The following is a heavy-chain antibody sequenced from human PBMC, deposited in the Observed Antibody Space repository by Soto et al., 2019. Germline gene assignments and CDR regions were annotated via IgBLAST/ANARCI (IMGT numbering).Heavy chain of an antibody. CDR1: GYTFTDYF. Sequence: SVKVSCKASGYTFTDYFIHWVRQAPGQGLEWMGGIIPIFGTANYAQKFQGRVTITADESTSTAYMELSSLRSEDTAVYYCARDKRAYCGGDCYYLGMDVWGQGTTVTVSS. J-gene: IGHJ6*02. V-gene: IGHV1-69*13. CDR2: IIPIFGTA. CDR3: ARDKRAYCGGDCYYLGMDV. D-gene: IGHD2-21*01.